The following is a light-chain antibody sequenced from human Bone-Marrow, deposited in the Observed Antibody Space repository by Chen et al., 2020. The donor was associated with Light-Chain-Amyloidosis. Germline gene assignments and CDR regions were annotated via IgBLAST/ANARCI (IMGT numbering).Light chain of an antibody. V-gene: IGLV6-57*01. Sequence: NFMLTQPHSVSESPGKTVIISCTRSSGSIATNYVQWYQQRPGSSPTTVIYEDEQRPSGVPDRFSASIDRSSNSASLTISGLKTEDEAGYYCQSYQGSSQGVFGGGTKLTVL. J-gene: IGLJ3*02. CDR1: SGSIATNY. CDR2: EDE. CDR3: QSYQGSSQGV.